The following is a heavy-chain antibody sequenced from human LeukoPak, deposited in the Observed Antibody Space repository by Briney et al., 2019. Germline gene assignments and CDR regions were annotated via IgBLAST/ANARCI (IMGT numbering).Heavy chain of an antibody. CDR2: INPYNGDT. D-gene: IGHD4-17*01. V-gene: IGHV1-18*01. CDR3: ARLPRNFGDYLAY. Sequence: ASVKVSCKASGYTFTSYGMHWVRQAPGQGLEWMGWINPYNGDTNSAQKLQGRVTMTSDTSTSTAYMELRRLRSDDTAVYYCARLPRNFGDYLAYWGQGTLVTVSS. CDR1: GYTFTSYG. J-gene: IGHJ4*02.